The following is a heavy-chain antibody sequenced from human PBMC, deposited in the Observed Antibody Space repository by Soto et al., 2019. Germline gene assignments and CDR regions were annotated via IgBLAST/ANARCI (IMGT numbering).Heavy chain of an antibody. J-gene: IGHJ5*02. CDR3: ARRSSNVYFDP. CDR2: IYHSGST. V-gene: IGHV4-38-2*01. CDR1: GYSINGGYY. D-gene: IGHD2-8*01. Sequence: KTSETLSLTCAVSGYSINGGYYWGWIRQPPGKGLEWMGIIYHSGSTYYNPSLKSRITMSIDTSKNQFSLTLSSVTAADTAVYYCARRSSNVYFDPWGQGTLVTVSS.